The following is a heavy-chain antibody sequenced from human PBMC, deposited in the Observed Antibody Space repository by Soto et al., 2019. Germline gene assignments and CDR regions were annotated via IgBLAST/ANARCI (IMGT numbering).Heavy chain of an antibody. Sequence: GGSLRLSCAASGFSVSSYGMHGVRQAPGKGLEWVAVISYDGSNKYYADSVKGRFTISRDNSKNTLYLQMNSLRAEDTAVYYCAKDGGFITMIVLVPYYYGLDVWGQGPTVTVSS. CDR3: AKDGGFITMIVLVPYYYGLDV. D-gene: IGHD3-22*01. CDR2: ISYDGSNK. V-gene: IGHV3-30*18. J-gene: IGHJ6*02. CDR1: GFSVSSYG.